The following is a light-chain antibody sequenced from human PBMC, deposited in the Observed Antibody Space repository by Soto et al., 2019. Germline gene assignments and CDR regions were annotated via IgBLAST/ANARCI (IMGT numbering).Light chain of an antibody. J-gene: IGKJ1*01. Sequence: EKVMTQSPATLSASPGERATLSCRASQSVSSNLAWYHQKPGQAPRLLIYGASTRATGIPARFSGSGYGTEFTLTISSLQAEDVAVYYCQQYYSAPVTFGQGTKVDI. CDR2: GAS. CDR1: QSVSSN. V-gene: IGKV3-15*01. CDR3: QQYYSAPVT.